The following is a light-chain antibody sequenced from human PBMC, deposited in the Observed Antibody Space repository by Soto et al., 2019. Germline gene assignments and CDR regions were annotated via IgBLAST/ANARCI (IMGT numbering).Light chain of an antibody. V-gene: IGLV2-14*01. Sequence: ALTQPASVSGSPGQSITISCTGTSSDVGGFIFVSWYQQHPGRAPKLMIYDVSNRPSGVSNRFSGSKSGNTASLTISGLQADDDADYYCVSYTTSASYVFGTGTKLTVL. CDR2: DVS. J-gene: IGLJ1*01. CDR3: VSYTTSASYV. CDR1: SSDVGGFIF.